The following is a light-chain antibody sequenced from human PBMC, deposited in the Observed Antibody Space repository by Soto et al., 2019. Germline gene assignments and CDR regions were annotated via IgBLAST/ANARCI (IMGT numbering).Light chain of an antibody. CDR1: SSDVGNYNL. CDR3: CSYAGSGTYV. J-gene: IGLJ1*01. CDR2: EDS. Sequence: QSALTQPASVSGSPGQSITISCTGTSSDVGNYNLVSWYQQHPGKAPKLMIYEDSKRPSGVANRFSGSKSGSTASLTISGLQAEGEAYYYCCSYAGSGTYVFGTGTKLTVL. V-gene: IGLV2-23*01.